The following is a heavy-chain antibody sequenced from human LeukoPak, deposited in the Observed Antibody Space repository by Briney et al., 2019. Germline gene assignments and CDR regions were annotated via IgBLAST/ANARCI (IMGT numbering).Heavy chain of an antibody. J-gene: IGHJ1*01. CDR3: AGFGRRSGYYYATPVAPGTPLQH. CDR1: GGSFSGYY. Sequence: SETLSLTCAVYGGSFSGYYCSWIRQPPGKGREWSGEINHSGSTNYNPSLKSRVTISVDASKNQFSLKLSSVTAADTAVYYCAGFGRRSGYYYATPVAPGTPLQHWGQGTLVTASS. V-gene: IGHV4-34*01. CDR2: INHSGST. D-gene: IGHD3-10*01.